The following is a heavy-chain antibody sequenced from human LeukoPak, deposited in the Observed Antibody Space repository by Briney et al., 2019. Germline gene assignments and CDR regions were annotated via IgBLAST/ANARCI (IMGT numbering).Heavy chain of an antibody. CDR2: ISSSSYI. D-gene: IGHD3-22*01. CDR1: GFTFSSYS. CDR3: ARDLSSRDSSGYYNTNWFDP. J-gene: IGHJ5*02. V-gene: IGHV3-21*01. Sequence: GGSLRLSCAASGFTFSSYSMNWVRQAPGKGLEWVSSISSSSYIYYADSVKGRFTISRDNAKNSLYLQMNSLRAEDTAVYYCARDLSSRDSSGYYNTNWFDPWGQGTLVTVSS.